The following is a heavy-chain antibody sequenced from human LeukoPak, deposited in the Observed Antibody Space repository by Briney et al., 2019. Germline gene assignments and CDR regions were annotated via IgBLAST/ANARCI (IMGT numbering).Heavy chain of an antibody. CDR1: GFTFSNYW. Sequence: PGGSLRLSCAASGFTFSNYWMSWVRQAPGKGLEWLANINQDGRVKYYVVSVKGRFTISRDNGRNSLYLQVISLRAEDTAVFYCARIGYSSSSIDYWGQGTLVTVSS. D-gene: IGHD6-6*01. V-gene: IGHV3-7*01. CDR2: INQDGRVK. CDR3: ARIGYSSSSIDY. J-gene: IGHJ4*02.